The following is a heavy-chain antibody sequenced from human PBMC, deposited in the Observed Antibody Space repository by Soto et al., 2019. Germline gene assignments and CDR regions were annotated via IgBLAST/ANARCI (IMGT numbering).Heavy chain of an antibody. J-gene: IGHJ4*02. Sequence: GGSLRLSCGASGFTFSNYAMNWVRQAPGKGLEWVSGISGRGSSTYYADSVKGRFTISRDNSQNTIYLQMNSLRAEDTAVYYCAREKYYYDKSGYYSSYFDSWGQGTPVTVSS. D-gene: IGHD3-22*01. V-gene: IGHV3-23*01. CDR1: GFTFSNYA. CDR3: AREKYYYDKSGYYSSYFDS. CDR2: ISGRGSST.